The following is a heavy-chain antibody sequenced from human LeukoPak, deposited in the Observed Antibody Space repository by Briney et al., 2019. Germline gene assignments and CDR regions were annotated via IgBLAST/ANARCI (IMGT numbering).Heavy chain of an antibody. V-gene: IGHV3-23*01. CDR1: ASSFGSFG. CDR3: AKLGRRGINWEFDY. Sequence: GGTLRLSCEGSASSFGSFGMRWVRQAEGKGVEWVSPISGSGGNTDYADAVKGGFTISRDNSKSTLYLQMTSLRVEDTAVYYCAKLGRRGINWEFDYWGQGTLVTVSS. CDR2: ISGSGGNT. J-gene: IGHJ4*02. D-gene: IGHD1-1*01.